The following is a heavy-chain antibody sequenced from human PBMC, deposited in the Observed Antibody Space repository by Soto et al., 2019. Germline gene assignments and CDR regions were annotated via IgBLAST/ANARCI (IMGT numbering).Heavy chain of an antibody. V-gene: IGHV5-51*01. CDR2: IYPGDSDT. CDR3: ARCDSSGSYNHYYYGMDV. J-gene: IGHJ6*02. Sequence: GESLKISCKGSGYSFTSYWIGWVRQMPGKGLEWMGIIYPGDSDTRYSPSFQGQVTISADKSISTAYLQWSSLKASDTAMYYCARCDSSGSYNHYYYGMDVWGQGTTVTVSS. CDR1: GYSFTSYW. D-gene: IGHD3-22*01.